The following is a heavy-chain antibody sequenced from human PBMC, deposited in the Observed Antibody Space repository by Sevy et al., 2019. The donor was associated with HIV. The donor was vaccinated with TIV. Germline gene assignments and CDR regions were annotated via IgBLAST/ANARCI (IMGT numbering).Heavy chain of an antibody. CDR2: ISGSGYLT. CDR3: AKEGGGYYYDSSGLFDY. J-gene: IGHJ4*02. V-gene: IGHV3-23*01. Sequence: GGSLRLSCAASGFTFSSYAMSWVRQAPGKGLEWVSAISGSGYLTYYTDPVKGRFTISRDNSKNTLYLQMNSLRAEDTAVYYCAKEGGGYYYDSSGLFDYWGQGTLVTVS. D-gene: IGHD3-22*01. CDR1: GFTFSSYA.